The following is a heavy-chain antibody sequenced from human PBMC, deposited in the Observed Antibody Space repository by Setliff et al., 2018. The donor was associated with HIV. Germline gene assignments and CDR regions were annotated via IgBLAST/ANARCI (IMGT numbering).Heavy chain of an antibody. J-gene: IGHJ4*02. D-gene: IGHD3-3*01. Sequence: GESLKISCKASGYSFTNYWVGWVRQMPGNGLEWVGLIWPDDSDTIYSPSFQGPVTLSADKSITTVYLQWSSLEAPDTAMYYCARLSKYYDFWTPNYWGQGTLVTVSS. CDR3: ARLSKYYDFWTPNY. CDR2: IWPDDSDT. V-gene: IGHV5-51*01. CDR1: GYSFTNYW.